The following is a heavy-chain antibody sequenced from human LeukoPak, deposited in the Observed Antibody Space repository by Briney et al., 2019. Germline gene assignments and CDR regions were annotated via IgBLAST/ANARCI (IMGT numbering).Heavy chain of an antibody. Sequence: ASVKVSCKASGYTFRDYYIHWVRQAPGQGLEWMGWINPKSGGTKYAQKFQGRFTMTRDTSISTAHMELSSLRSEDTAVYYCARGPRIYDYVWGSYRRFWFDPWGQGTLVTVSS. CDR1: GYTFRDYY. CDR3: ARGPRIYDYVWGSYRRFWFDP. CDR2: INPKSGGT. J-gene: IGHJ5*02. V-gene: IGHV1-2*02. D-gene: IGHD3-16*02.